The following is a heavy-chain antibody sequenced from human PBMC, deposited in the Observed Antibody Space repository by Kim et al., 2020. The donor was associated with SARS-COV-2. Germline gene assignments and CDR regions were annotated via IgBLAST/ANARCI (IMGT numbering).Heavy chain of an antibody. Sequence: SETLSLTCAVYGGSFSGYYWSWIRQPPGKGLEWIGEINHSGSTNYNPSLKSRVTISVDTSKNQFSLKLSSVTAADTAVYYCARGDYDILTGLNWFDPWGQGTLVTVSS. V-gene: IGHV4-34*01. D-gene: IGHD3-9*01. CDR1: GGSFSGYY. J-gene: IGHJ5*02. CDR2: INHSGST. CDR3: ARGDYDILTGLNWFDP.